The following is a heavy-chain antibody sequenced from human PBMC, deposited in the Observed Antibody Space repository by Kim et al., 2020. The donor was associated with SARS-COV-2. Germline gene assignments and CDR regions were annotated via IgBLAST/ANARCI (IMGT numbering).Heavy chain of an antibody. Sequence: SETLSLTCAVYGGSFSGYYWSWIRQPPGKGLEWIGEINHSGSTNYNPSLKSRVTISVDTSKNQFSLKLSSVTAADTAVYYCARVSVRGYYFDYWGQGTLVTVSS. CDR3: ARVSVRGYYFDY. CDR1: GGSFSGYY. V-gene: IGHV4-34*01. J-gene: IGHJ4*02. CDR2: INHSGST.